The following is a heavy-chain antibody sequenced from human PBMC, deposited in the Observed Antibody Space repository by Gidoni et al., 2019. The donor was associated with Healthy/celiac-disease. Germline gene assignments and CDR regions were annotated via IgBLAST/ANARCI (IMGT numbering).Heavy chain of an antibody. CDR2: INHSGST. J-gene: IGHJ5*02. V-gene: IGHV4-34*01. CDR1: GGSFSGYY. D-gene: IGHD3-3*01. CDR3: ARWAADTYYDFPLRSWFDP. Sequence: QVQLQQWGAGLLKPSETLSLTCAVYGGSFSGYYWSWIRQPPGKGLEWIGEINHSGSTNYNPSLKSRVTISVDTSKNQFSLKLSSVTAADTAVYYCARWAADTYYDFPLRSWFDPWGQGTLVTVSS.